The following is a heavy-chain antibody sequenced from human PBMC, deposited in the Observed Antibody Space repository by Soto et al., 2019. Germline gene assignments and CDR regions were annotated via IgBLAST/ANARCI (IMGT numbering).Heavy chain of an antibody. J-gene: IGHJ4*02. D-gene: IGHD6-6*01. CDR2: ISYDGSNK. V-gene: IGHV3-30*18. Sequence: PGGSLRLSCAASGFTFSSYGMHWVRQAPGKGLEWVAVISYDGSNKYYADSVKGRFTISRDNSKNTLYLQMNSLRAEVTAVYYCAKGPLQLALDYWGQGTLVTVSS. CDR1: GFTFSSYG. CDR3: AKGPLQLALDY.